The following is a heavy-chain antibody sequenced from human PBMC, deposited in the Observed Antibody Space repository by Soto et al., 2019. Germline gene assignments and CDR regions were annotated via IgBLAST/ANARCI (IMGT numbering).Heavy chain of an antibody. CDR3: ARDAYDILTGFDY. CDR2: IYYSGST. Sequence: SETLSLTCTVSGGSISSYYWSWIRQPPGKGLEWIGYIYYSGSTNYNPSLKSRVTISVDTSKNQFSLKLSSVTAADTAVYYCARDAYDILTGFDYWGQGTLVTVSS. CDR1: GGSISSYY. D-gene: IGHD3-9*01. V-gene: IGHV4-59*01. J-gene: IGHJ4*02.